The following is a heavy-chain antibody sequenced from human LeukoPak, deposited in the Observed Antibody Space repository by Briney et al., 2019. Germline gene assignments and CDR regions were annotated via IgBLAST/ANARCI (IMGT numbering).Heavy chain of an antibody. CDR2: IIPILGIA. Sequence: EASVKVSCKASGYTFTSYGISWVRQAPGQGLEWMGRIIPILGIANYAQKFQGRVTITADKSTSTAYMELSSLRSEDTAVYYCASAAAVITYFDYWGQGTLVTVSS. CDR3: ASAAAVITYFDY. D-gene: IGHD6-13*01. J-gene: IGHJ4*02. V-gene: IGHV1-69*04. CDR1: GYTFTSYG.